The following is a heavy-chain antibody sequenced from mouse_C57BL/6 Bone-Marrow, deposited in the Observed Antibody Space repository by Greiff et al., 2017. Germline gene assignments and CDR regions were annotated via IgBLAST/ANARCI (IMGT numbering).Heavy chain of an antibody. CDR3: ARDPYYYGSSPYYFDY. J-gene: IGHJ2*01. CDR1: GYTFTSYW. V-gene: IGHV1-55*01. D-gene: IGHD1-1*01. Sequence: QVQLQQSGAELVKPGASVKMSCKASGYTFTSYWITWVKQRPGQGLEWIGDIYPGSGSTNYNEKFKSKATLTVDTSSSTAYMQLSSLTSEDSAVYYCARDPYYYGSSPYYFDYWGQGTTLTVSS. CDR2: IYPGSGST.